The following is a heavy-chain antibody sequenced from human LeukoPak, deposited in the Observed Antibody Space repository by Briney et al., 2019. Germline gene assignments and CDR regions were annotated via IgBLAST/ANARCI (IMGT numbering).Heavy chain of an antibody. CDR1: GFTFSSYA. Sequence: PGGSLRLSCAASGFTFSSYAMSWVRQPPGKGLEWIGEINHSGSTNYNPSLKSRVTISVDTSKNQFSLKLSSVTAADTAVYYCAASYSSGWYHYYYYYGMDVWGQGTTVTVSS. CDR2: INHSGST. D-gene: IGHD6-19*01. CDR3: AASYSSGWYHYYYYYGMDV. J-gene: IGHJ6*02. V-gene: IGHV4-34*08.